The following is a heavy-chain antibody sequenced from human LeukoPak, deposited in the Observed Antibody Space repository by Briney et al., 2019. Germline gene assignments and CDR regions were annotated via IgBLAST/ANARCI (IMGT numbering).Heavy chain of an antibody. J-gene: IGHJ5*02. V-gene: IGHV3-23*01. CDR1: GFTFSSYA. CDR3: ARDPRLVAEGPSLNWFDP. D-gene: IGHD3-10*01. CDR2: ISGSGGST. Sequence: GGSLRLSCAASGFTFSSYAMSWVRQAPGKGLEWVSAISGSGGSTYYADSVKGRFTISRDNSKNTLYLQMNSLRAEDTAVYYCARDPRLVAEGPSLNWFDPWGQGTLVTVSS.